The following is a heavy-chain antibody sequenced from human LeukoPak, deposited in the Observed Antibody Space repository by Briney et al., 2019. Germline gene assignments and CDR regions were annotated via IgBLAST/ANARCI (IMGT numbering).Heavy chain of an antibody. V-gene: IGHV3-23*01. CDR1: GFTFSNSA. CDR2: IRGSGSGGST. D-gene: IGHD1-1*01. Sequence: GGSLRLSCAASGFTFSNSAMSWVRQAPGKGLEWDSSIRGSGSGGSTYYADSVKGRFTISRDNAKNSLYLQMNSLRAEDTAVYYCARNVLSDYMDVWGKGTTVTVSS. J-gene: IGHJ6*03. CDR3: ARNVLSDYMDV.